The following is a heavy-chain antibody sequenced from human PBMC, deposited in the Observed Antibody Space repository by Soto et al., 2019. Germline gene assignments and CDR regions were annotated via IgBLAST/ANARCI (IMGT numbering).Heavy chain of an antibody. J-gene: IGHJ6*02. CDR2: ISGTGDSR. V-gene: IGHV3-23*01. CDR3: AKDLGSSSLTSFYGLGV. CDR1: RFTFRNYA. D-gene: IGHD2-2*01. Sequence: EVQLLESGGGLVQPGGSLRLSCAASRFTFRNYAMNWVRQAPGKGLEWVSVISGTGDSRYYADSVKGPFTSSRDNSQNNIYLQMNRLSAEDTGVDYCAKDLGSSSLTSFYGLGVWGPGTTVTVSS.